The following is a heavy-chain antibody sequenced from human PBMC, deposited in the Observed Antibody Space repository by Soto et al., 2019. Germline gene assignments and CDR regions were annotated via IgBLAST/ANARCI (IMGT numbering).Heavy chain of an antibody. Sequence: GESLKISCKGSGYSFTSYWIGWVRQMPGKGLEWMGIIYPGDSDTRYSPSFQGQVTISADKSISTAYLQWSSLKASDTAMYYCARHAERYYYDSSGYYNFDDWGQGTLVTVSS. D-gene: IGHD3-22*01. V-gene: IGHV5-51*01. CDR2: IYPGDSDT. CDR1: GYSFTSYW. CDR3: ARHAERYYYDSSGYYNFDD. J-gene: IGHJ4*02.